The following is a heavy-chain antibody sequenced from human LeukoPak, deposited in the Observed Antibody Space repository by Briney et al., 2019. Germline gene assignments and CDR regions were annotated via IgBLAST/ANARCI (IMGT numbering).Heavy chain of an antibody. J-gene: IGHJ4*02. Sequence: GGSLRLSCAASGFTFSTYEMNWVRQAPGKGLEWLSYISGSGSFIYYADSVKGRFTISRDSAKNSLYLQMNSPRAEDTAVYYCARDRGLYYFDYWGQGTLVTVSS. CDR1: GFTFSTYE. D-gene: IGHD2-15*01. CDR3: ARDRGLYYFDY. CDR2: ISGSGSFI. V-gene: IGHV3-48*03.